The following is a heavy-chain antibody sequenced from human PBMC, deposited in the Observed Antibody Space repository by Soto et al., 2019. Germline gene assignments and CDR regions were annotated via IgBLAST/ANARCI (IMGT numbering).Heavy chain of an antibody. CDR2: ISYDGTKK. CDR3: ARAAISRKFYGSGSFNSFEI. V-gene: IGHV3-30*03. Sequence: QVQLEESGGGVVKPGKSLRLSCAASGFTFSNYGMHWVRQAPGKGLEWVAVISYDGTKKDYADSVKGRSTISRDNSKNTLFLQMSNLIAEDTAVYYCARAAISRKFYGSGSFNSFEIRGQGTMVSVSS. CDR1: GFTFSNYG. D-gene: IGHD3-10*01. J-gene: IGHJ3*02.